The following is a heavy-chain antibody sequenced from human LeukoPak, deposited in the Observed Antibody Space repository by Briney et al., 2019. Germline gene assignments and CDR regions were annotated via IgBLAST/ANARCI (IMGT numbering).Heavy chain of an antibody. CDR3: ATIEAVRFHY. D-gene: IGHD6-19*01. CDR2: IKQDGSEI. CDR1: GFTFSSHW. J-gene: IGHJ4*02. Sequence: GGSLRLSCADSGFTFSSHWMSWVREAPGKGLEWVANIKQDGSEIYYLDSVKGRFTISRDNAKNSLYLQMNSLRVEDTAVYYCATIEAVRFHYWGQGTLVTVSS. V-gene: IGHV3-7*01.